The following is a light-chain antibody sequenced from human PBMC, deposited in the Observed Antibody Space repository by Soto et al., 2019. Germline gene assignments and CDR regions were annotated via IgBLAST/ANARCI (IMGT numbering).Light chain of an antibody. V-gene: IGKV1-5*01. CDR3: QQYNTYSPYT. CDR2: GAS. CDR1: QSINNW. Sequence: DIQMTQSPSTLSASVGDRVTITCRASQSINNWLAWYQQKPGKAPKVVIYGASNLESGVPSRFSGSGCGTEFALTISGLQPDDFATYYCQQYNTYSPYTFGQGTKLEI. J-gene: IGKJ2*01.